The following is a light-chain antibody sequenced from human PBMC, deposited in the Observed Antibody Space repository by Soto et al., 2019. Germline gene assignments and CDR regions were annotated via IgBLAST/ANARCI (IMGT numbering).Light chain of an antibody. CDR3: AAWDDSLNGVV. Sequence: QSVLTQPPSASGTPGQRVTISFSGSSSNIGSQTVNWYQQLPGTAPKLLIYSNNPRPSGVPDRFFCAKSGTSASLAISGLQSEDEADYYCAAWDDSLNGVVVGGGTKVTVL. J-gene: IGLJ2*01. V-gene: IGLV1-44*01. CDR2: SNN. CDR1: SSNIGSQT.